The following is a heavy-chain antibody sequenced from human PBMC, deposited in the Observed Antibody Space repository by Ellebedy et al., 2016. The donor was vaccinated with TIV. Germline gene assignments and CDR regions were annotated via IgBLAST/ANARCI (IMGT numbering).Heavy chain of an antibody. CDR1: GFTFSDHV. Sequence: GGSLRLXXVASGFTFSDHVMHWVRQAPGKGLEWVQGLSSDGSIPYYTASLWGRSTISRDNSNNTVYLQMNSLKPEDTGIYYCAKESDAFDIWGQGTMVTVAS. CDR3: AKESDAFDI. CDR2: LSSDGSIP. V-gene: IGHV3-30*18. J-gene: IGHJ3*02.